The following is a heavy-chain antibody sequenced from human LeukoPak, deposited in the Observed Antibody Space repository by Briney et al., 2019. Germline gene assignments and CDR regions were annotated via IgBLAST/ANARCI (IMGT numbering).Heavy chain of an antibody. J-gene: IGHJ5*02. Sequence: KPSETLSLTCTVSGGSISTPGYYWGWIRQPPGKGLEWIGSLYHSGSTYYKPSLKSRATISVDKSKNQCSLKLRSVTAADTAVYYCARVVVAAKGAWFDPWGQGTLVTVSS. D-gene: IGHD2-15*01. CDR1: GGSISTPGYY. V-gene: IGHV4-39*01. CDR2: LYHSGST. CDR3: ARVVVAAKGAWFDP.